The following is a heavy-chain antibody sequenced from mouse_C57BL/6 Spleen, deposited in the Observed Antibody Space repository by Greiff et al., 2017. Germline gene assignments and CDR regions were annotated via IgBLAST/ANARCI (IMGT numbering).Heavy chain of an antibody. V-gene: IGHV1-84*01. CDR1: GYTFPDYY. J-gene: IGHJ4*01. Sequence: LVESGPELVKPGASVKISFKASGYTFPDYYINWVKQRPGPGLEWIGWIYPGSGNTTYNEKFKGKATLTVDTSSSTAYMQLSSLTSEDSAVDFCARGSPPYYYAMDYWGQGTSVTVSS. CDR2: IYPGSGNT. CDR3: ARGSPPYYYAMDY.